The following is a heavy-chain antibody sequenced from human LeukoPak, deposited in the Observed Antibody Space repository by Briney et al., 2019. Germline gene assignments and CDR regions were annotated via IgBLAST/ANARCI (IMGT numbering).Heavy chain of an antibody. CDR1: GASIDSSS. D-gene: IGHD1-26*01. CDR3: ANWVGNWFDP. J-gene: IGHJ5*02. CDR2: IYLGGSP. Sequence: SETLSLTCTVFGASIDSSSWSWIRQPVEKGLEWIGRIYLGGSPIYNPSLKSRVIMTVDTSTNQFLLWLRSVTAADTATYYCANWVGNWFDPWGQGTLVTVSS. V-gene: IGHV4-4*07.